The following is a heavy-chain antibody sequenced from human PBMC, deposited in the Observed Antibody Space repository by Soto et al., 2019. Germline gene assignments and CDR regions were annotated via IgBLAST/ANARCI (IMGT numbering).Heavy chain of an antibody. V-gene: IGHV1-18*01. CDR1: GYTFTSYG. Sequence: QVQLVQSGAEVKKPGASVKVSCKASGYTFTSYGISWVRQAPGQRLEWLGWISAYNGNTNYAQKLQGRVTMTTDTSTSTAKIELRRLRSDDTAVYYCPRASYGWSPYVWGRYRPHYWCQGTLVTVSS. J-gene: IGHJ4*02. CDR2: ISAYNGNT. CDR3: PRASYGWSPYVWGRYRPHY. D-gene: IGHD3-16*02.